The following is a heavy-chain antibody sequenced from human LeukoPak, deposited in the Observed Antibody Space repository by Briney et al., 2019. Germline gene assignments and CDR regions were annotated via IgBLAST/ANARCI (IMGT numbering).Heavy chain of an antibody. CDR3: ARGSGYDAPMPKLSDH. D-gene: IGHD5-12*01. Sequence: KTGGSLRLSCAASGFTFSSYEMNWVRQAPGKGLEWVSSISSSSSYIYYADSVKGRFTISRDNAKNSLYLQMNSLRVEDTAVYYCARGSGYDAPMPKLSDHWGQGTLVTVSS. CDR1: GFTFSSYE. J-gene: IGHJ4*02. V-gene: IGHV3-21*01. CDR2: ISSSSSYI.